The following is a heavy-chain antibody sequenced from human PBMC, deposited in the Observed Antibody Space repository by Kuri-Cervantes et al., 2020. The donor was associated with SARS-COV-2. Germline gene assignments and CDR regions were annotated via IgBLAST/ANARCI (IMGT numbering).Heavy chain of an antibody. D-gene: IGHD5-12*01. CDR2: ISATGSST. CDR1: GFTVSSNY. J-gene: IGHJ4*02. CDR3: AKLAGGYDLFDY. Sequence: GESLKIPCAASGFTVSSNYMSWVRQAPGKGLEWVSLISATGSSTYYADSVKGRFPISRDNSKNTLYLQMNSLRAEDTAVYYCAKLAGGYDLFDYWGQGTLVTVSS. V-gene: IGHV3-23*01.